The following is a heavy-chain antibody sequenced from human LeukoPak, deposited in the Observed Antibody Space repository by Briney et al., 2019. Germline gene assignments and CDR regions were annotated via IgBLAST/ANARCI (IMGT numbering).Heavy chain of an antibody. D-gene: IGHD3-22*01. V-gene: IGHV3-7*01. Sequence: GGSLRLYCAATGFTFSSYWMSWVRQAPGRGLEWVANIKQDGSEKYYVDSVKGRFTISRANAKNSMYLQMNSLGAKEPGCFNCGGNSQDGYSNDGVGIGVALVIWGKGTMVTVFS. CDR2: IKQDGSEK. J-gene: IGHJ3*02. CDR3: GGNSQDGYSNDGVGIGVALVI. CDR1: GFTFSSYW.